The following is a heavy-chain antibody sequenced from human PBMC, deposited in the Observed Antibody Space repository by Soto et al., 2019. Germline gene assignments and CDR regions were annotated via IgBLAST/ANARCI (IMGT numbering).Heavy chain of an antibody. Sequence: PSETLSLTCTVSGGSFSSSTYYWGWIRQPPGKGLEWIGSMYSGGNTYYNPSLKSRVTVSVDTSKNHFSLKLTSVTAADTAMYYCASGSGASAYIDSWGQGTPVTVSS. CDR2: MYSGGNT. CDR1: GGSFSSSTYY. D-gene: IGHD2-15*01. CDR3: ASGSGASAYIDS. J-gene: IGHJ4*02. V-gene: IGHV4-39*02.